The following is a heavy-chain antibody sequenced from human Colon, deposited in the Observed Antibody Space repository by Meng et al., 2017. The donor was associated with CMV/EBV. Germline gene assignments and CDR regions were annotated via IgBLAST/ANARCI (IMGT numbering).Heavy chain of an antibody. CDR1: GDSPSSDY. CDR2: IYDNKYT. CDR3: ARGHSGMYPLYHFDY. V-gene: IGHV4-59*01. Sequence: SETLSLTCTVSGDSPSSDYWSWIRQPPGKGLEWIGYIYDNKYTNFNSSLKSRVTMSVDTSKNQFSLRLSSVTAAATAVYYCARGHSGMYPLYHFDYWGQGILVTVSS. D-gene: IGHD1-26*01. J-gene: IGHJ4*02.